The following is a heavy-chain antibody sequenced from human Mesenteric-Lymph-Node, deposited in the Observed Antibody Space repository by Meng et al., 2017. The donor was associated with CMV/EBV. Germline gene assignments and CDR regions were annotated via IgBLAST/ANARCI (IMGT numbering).Heavy chain of an antibody. J-gene: IGHJ6*02. CDR3: ANAAGMDV. CDR2: IRYDGSNK. Sequence: GGSLRLSCAASGFSFSTYGMHWVRQAPGKGLEWVAFIRYDGSNKEYADSVKGRFTISRDNSKNTLYLQMNSLRAEDTAVYYCANAAGMDVWGQGTTVTVSS. V-gene: IGHV3-30*02. CDR1: GFSFSTYG.